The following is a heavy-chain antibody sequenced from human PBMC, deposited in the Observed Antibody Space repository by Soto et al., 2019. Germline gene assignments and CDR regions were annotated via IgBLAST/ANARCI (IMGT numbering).Heavy chain of an antibody. J-gene: IGHJ4*02. CDR1: GDPFTAYY. CDR3: ARDLAKGGGSAGFDD. CDR2: INPKSGRT. Sequence: ASVKVSCNASGDPFTAYYIHCVQQAPGQAFEWMGWINPKSGRTNYPQKFQDRVTMTRDTSLSTVYMRLTRLTSHDTAVYYCARDLAKGGGSAGFDDCGQGTLGTVSS. D-gene: IGHD1-26*01. V-gene: IGHV1-2*02.